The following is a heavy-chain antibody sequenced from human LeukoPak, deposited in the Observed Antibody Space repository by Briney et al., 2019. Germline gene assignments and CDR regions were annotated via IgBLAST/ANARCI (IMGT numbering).Heavy chain of an antibody. J-gene: IGHJ3*02. Sequence: ASVKVSCKASGYTFTSYYMHWVRQAPGQGLEWMGWINPNSGGTNYAQKFQGRVTMTRDTSISTAYMELSRLRSDDTAVYYCARAGIAAAEGAFDIWGQGTMVTVSS. D-gene: IGHD6-13*01. CDR2: INPNSGGT. CDR3: ARAGIAAAEGAFDI. V-gene: IGHV1-2*02. CDR1: GYTFTSYY.